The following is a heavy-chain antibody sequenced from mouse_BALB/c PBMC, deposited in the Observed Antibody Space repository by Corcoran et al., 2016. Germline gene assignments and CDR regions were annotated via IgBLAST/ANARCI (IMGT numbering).Heavy chain of an antibody. CDR1: GYTFTDYY. J-gene: IGHJ1*01. V-gene: IGHV1-26*01. Sequence: EVQLQQSGPELVKPGASVKMSCKASGYTFTDYYMKWVKQRHGKSLEWIGDINPNNGGTSYNQKCKGKATLTVDKSSSTAYMQLNSLTSEDSAVYYCSRDWDWYFDVCGAGTTVTVSS. CDR3: SRDWDWYFDV. D-gene: IGHD4-1*01. CDR2: INPNNGGT.